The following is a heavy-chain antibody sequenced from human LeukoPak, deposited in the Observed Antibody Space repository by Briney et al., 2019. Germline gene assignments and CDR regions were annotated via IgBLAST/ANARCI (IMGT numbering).Heavy chain of an antibody. D-gene: IGHD6-19*01. CDR2: IYHSGST. V-gene: IGHV4-59*01. CDR3: VRGHLVGGWFKYDAFDI. Sequence: SETLSLTCTVSGGSISSYYWSWIRQPPGKGLEWIGYIYHSGSTNYNPSLKSRVTIPLDTSKKHFSLKLSSVTAADTAVYYCVRGHLVGGWFKYDAFDIWGQGTMVSVSS. J-gene: IGHJ3*02. CDR1: GGSISSYY.